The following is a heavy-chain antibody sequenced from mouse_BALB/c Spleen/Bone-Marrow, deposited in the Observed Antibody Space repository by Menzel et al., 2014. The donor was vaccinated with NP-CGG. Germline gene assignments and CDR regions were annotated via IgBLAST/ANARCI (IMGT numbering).Heavy chain of an antibody. CDR3: ARSGGNYVAWFVY. J-gene: IGHJ3*01. Sequence: VKLQESGAEFVKPGAPVKLSCKASGYTFTRYWMHWVRQRPGRGLEWIGKIDPSDSETHYNHEFKDKATLTVDKSSSTAYIQLSSLTSEDSAVYFCARSGGNYVAWFVYWGQGTLVTVSP. D-gene: IGHD2-1*01. CDR1: GYTFTRYW. V-gene: IGHV1-69*02. CDR2: IDPSDSET.